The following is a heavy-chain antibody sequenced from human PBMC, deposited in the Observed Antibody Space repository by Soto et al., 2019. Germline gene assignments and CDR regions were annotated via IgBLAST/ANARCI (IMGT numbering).Heavy chain of an antibody. CDR2: IIPIFGTA. J-gene: IGHJ6*02. CDR1: GGTFSSYA. D-gene: IGHD3-3*01. V-gene: IGHV1-69*13. Sequence: SVKVSCKASGGTFSSYAISWVRQAPGQGLEWMGGIIPIFGTANYAQKFQGRVTITADESTSTAYMELSSLRSEDTAVYYCARVRATQHYDFGSGYSKYYYYGMDGWGQGTTVTFSS. CDR3: ARVRATQHYDFGSGYSKYYYYGMDG.